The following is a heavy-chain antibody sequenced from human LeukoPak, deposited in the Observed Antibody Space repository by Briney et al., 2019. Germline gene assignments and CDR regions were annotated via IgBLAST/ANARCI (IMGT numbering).Heavy chain of an antibody. V-gene: IGHV1-69*04. CDR1: GGTFSSYA. D-gene: IGHD3-22*01. J-gene: IGHJ5*02. CDR3: ARVPVKRYYYDSSGYYWQP. Sequence: ASVKVSCKASGGTFSSYAISWVRQAPGQGLEWMGRIIPILGIANYAQKFQGRVKITADKSTSTDYMELSSLRSEDTAVYYCARVPVKRYYYDSSGYYWQPWGQGTLVTVSS. CDR2: IIPILGIA.